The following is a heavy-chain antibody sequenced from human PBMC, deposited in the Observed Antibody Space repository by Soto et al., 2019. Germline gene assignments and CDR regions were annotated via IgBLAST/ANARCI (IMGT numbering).Heavy chain of an antibody. CDR1: GFSLSTSGVG. Sequence: SGPTLVNPTQTLTLTCTFSGFSLSTSGVGVGLIRQPPGKALEWLTVIYWNDEKRYNPLLKTRLTITKGTSKNQVVLIMTDMDPVDTATYYCPQRREGNKWISWGQGSLVTVYS. CDR3: PQRREGNKWIS. V-gene: IGHV2-5*01. CDR2: IYWNDEK. J-gene: IGHJ5*02. D-gene: IGHD1-26*01.